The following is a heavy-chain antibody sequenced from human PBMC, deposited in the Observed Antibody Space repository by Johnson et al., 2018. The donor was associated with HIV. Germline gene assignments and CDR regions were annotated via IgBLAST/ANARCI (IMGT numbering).Heavy chain of an antibody. Sequence: QVQLVESGGGVVQPGRSLRLSCAASGFTFNSYGMHWVRQAPGKGLEWVAVVSYDGSNKYHADSVKGRFTISRDNSKKTLYLQMNSLRADDTAVYYCAKDGSSGYPDADAFDIWGQGTMVTVSS. CDR2: VSYDGSNK. J-gene: IGHJ3*02. CDR3: AKDGSSGYPDADAFDI. V-gene: IGHV3-30*18. D-gene: IGHD3-22*01. CDR1: GFTFNSYG.